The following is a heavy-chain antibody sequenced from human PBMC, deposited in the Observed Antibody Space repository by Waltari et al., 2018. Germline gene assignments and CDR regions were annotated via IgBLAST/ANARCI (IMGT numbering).Heavy chain of an antibody. J-gene: IGHJ4*02. D-gene: IGHD3-22*01. CDR1: GFSLSNARLG. V-gene: IGHV2-26*01. CDR3: ARISRYYDSSGYYYDY. CDR2: IFSNDEK. Sequence: QVTLKESGPVLVKPTETLTLTCTVSGFSLSNARLGVSWIRQPPGNALERLAHIFSNDEKSYSTSLKSRFTISKDTSKSQVVLTMTNMDPVDTATYYCARISRYYDSSGYYYDYWGQGTLVTVSS.